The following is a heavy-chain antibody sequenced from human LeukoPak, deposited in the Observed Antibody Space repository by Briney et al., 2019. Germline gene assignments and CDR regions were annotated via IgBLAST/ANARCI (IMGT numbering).Heavy chain of an antibody. J-gene: IGHJ4*02. CDR1: GFTLRNYA. D-gene: IGHD6-25*01. V-gene: IGHV3-23*01. CDR3: AKEYGSGWQNPLDC. Sequence: GGSLRLSCAASGFTLRNYAMSWVRQAPGKGLEWVSGISGSGDNTYHADSVEGRFTISRDNSKNTLYLQMNSLRAGDTAIYYCAKEYGSGWQNPLDCWGQGTLVTVSS. CDR2: ISGSGDNT.